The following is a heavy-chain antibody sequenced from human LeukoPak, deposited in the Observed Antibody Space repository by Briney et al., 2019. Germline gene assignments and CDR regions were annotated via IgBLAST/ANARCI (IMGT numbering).Heavy chain of an antibody. V-gene: IGHV3-11*01. CDR3: ARDSRGTKGVY. Sequence: GGSLRLSCAASGFTFSDYYMSWIRQAPGKGLEWVSYISSGGDTIYYADSVKGRFTISRDNAKSSLYLQMNSPRVEDTAVYYCARDSRGTKGVYWGQGTLVTVSS. J-gene: IGHJ4*02. CDR2: ISSGGDTI. CDR1: GFTFSDYY. D-gene: IGHD2-2*01.